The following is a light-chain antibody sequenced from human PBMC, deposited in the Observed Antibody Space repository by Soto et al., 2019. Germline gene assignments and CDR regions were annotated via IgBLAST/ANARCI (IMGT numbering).Light chain of an antibody. V-gene: IGKV3-15*01. J-gene: IGKJ1*01. Sequence: VMPPSPATLSVSPGERAPLSCRARPNLRSSLAWYQQKPGQAPRLLIYGASTRATGIPARFSGSGSGTDFTLTINRLEPEDFAVYYCQQYDSSPRTCGQGTKGEIK. CDR1: PNLRSS. CDR3: QQYDSSPRT. CDR2: GAS.